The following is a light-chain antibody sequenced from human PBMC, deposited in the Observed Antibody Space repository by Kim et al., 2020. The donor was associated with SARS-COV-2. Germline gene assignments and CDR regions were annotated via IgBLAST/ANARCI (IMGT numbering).Light chain of an antibody. V-gene: IGKV3-15*01. CDR1: QSVGTN. Sequence: SPGERPTLSCRASQSVGTNVAWYQQKPGQAPQLLIYGASTRAAGIPARFSGSGSGTEFTLTISSLQSEDLAVYSCQQYDDWPPWTFGQGTKVDIK. CDR3: QQYDDWPPWT. J-gene: IGKJ1*01. CDR2: GAS.